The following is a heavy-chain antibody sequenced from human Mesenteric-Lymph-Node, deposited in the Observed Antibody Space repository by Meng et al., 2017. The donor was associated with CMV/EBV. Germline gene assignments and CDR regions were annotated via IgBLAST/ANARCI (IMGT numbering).Heavy chain of an antibody. CDR2: IYSGGST. Sequence: GESLKISCAASGFTVSSHYMSWVRQAPGKGLEWVSVIYSGGSTYYADSVKGRFTLSRDNSKNTLYLQMNSLRAEDTAVYYCARDKVKGRYCSSTSCYTYFYGMDVWGQGTTVTVSS. CDR1: GFTVSSHY. CDR3: ARDKVKGRYCSSTSCYTYFYGMDV. D-gene: IGHD2-2*02. J-gene: IGHJ6*02. V-gene: IGHV3-53*01.